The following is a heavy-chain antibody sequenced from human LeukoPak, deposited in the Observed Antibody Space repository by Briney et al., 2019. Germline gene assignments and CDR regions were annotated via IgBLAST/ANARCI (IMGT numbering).Heavy chain of an antibody. CDR3: ARERTFGLAFDI. D-gene: IGHD3-10*01. CDR1: GFTFSSYG. J-gene: IGHJ3*02. CDR2: IWYDGSNK. V-gene: IGHV3-33*08. Sequence: GGSLRLSCAASGFTFSSYGMHWVRQAPGKGLEWVAVIWYDGSNKYYADSVKGRFTISRDNSKNALYLQMNSLRAEDTAVYYCARERTFGLAFDIWGQGTMVTVSS.